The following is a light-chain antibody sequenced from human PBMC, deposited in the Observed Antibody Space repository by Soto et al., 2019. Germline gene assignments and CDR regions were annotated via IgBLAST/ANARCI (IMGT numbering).Light chain of an antibody. CDR1: QGISSY. CDR3: QQYQSHTWT. CDR2: AAS. V-gene: IGKV1-9*01. Sequence: PLNPSPSSLSASVGDRGTITCRARQGISSYLGWYQQKPGKAPKLLIYAASTLQSGVPSTFRCSGSGTEFTLTITCLQSQDFATYYCQQYQSHTWTFGQGTKVDIK. J-gene: IGKJ1*01.